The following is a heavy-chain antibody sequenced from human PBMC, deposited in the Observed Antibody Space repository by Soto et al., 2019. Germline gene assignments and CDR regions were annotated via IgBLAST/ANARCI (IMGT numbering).Heavy chain of an antibody. CDR1: GFTFSSYG. CDR3: AKDSLEPTWGYNWFDP. D-gene: IGHD1-1*01. Sequence: QVQLVESGGGVVQPGRSLRLSCAASGFTFSSYGMHWVRQAPGKGLEWVAVISYDGSNKYYADSVKGRFTISRDNSKNTLYLQMNSLRAEDMAVYYCAKDSLEPTWGYNWFDPWGQGTLVTVSS. J-gene: IGHJ5*02. V-gene: IGHV3-30*18. CDR2: ISYDGSNK.